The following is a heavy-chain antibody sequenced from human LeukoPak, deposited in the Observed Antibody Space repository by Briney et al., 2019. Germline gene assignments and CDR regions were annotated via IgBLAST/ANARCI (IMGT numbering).Heavy chain of an antibody. D-gene: IGHD2-21*02. CDR1: GFTFSSYG. J-gene: IGHJ4*02. Sequence: GGSLRLSCAASGFTFSSYGMHWVRQAPGKGLEWVAVIWYDGSNKYYADSVKGRFTISRDNSKNTLYLQMNSLRVEDTAVHYCAKDRDGGVTAIAYWGQGALVTVSS. CDR3: AKDRDGGVTAIAY. V-gene: IGHV3-30*02. CDR2: IWYDGSNK.